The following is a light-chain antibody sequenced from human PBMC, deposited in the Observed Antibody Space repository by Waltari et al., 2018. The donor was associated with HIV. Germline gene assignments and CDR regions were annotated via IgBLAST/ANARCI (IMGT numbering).Light chain of an antibody. CDR3: SAYTFSNIPL. Sequence: ASVSGSPGQSITISCFGTSADIGSFDYFSWYQQYAGKAPRLWSYDVNVRSSGVYNRFSGSKSGDTASLTISGLQTEDEADYYCSAYTFSNIPLFGGGTKLTGL. J-gene: IGLJ3*02. CDR1: SADIGSFDY. CDR2: DVN. V-gene: IGLV2-14*03.